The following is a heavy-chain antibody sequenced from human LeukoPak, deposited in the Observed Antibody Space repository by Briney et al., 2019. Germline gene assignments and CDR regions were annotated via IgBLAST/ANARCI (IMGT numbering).Heavy chain of an antibody. CDR3: ARSGIFGILTYFDS. CDR1: GFAFHTYA. V-gene: IGHV3-30*04. CDR2: ISYDGTNK. Sequence: GGSLRLSCAASGFAFHTYAMHWVRQAPGKGLEWVAVISYDGTNKYYTNSVKARFTISRDFSKNTLYLQMNSLRAEDTAIYYCARSGIFGILTYFDSWGQGTLVTVSS. J-gene: IGHJ4*02. D-gene: IGHD3-3*01.